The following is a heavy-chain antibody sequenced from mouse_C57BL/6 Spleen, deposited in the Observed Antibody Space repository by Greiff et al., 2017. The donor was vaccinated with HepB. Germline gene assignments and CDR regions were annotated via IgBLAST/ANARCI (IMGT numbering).Heavy chain of an antibody. D-gene: IGHD1-1*01. CDR1: GYAFSSSW. J-gene: IGHJ1*03. V-gene: IGHV1-82*01. CDR3: ARWFGYGSSWYFDV. CDR2: IYPGDGDT. Sequence: QVQLQQSGPELVKPGASVKISCKASGYAFSSSWMNWVKQRPGKGLEWIGRIYPGDGDTNYNGKFKGKATLTADKSSSTAYMQLSSLTSEDSAVYFCARWFGYGSSWYFDVWGTGTTVTVSS.